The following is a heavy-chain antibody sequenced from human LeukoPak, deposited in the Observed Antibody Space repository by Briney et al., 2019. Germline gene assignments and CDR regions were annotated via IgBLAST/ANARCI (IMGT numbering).Heavy chain of an antibody. J-gene: IGHJ4*02. V-gene: IGHV3-21*01. CDR3: ASDVAGAEPYYFDY. Sequence: GGSLRLSCAASGFTFSSYWMSWVRQAPGKGLEWVSSISSSSSYIYYADSVKGRFTISRDNAKNSLYLQMNSLRAEDTAVYYCASDVAGAEPYYFDYWGQGTLVTVSS. CDR2: ISSSSSYI. D-gene: IGHD1-14*01. CDR1: GFTFSSYW.